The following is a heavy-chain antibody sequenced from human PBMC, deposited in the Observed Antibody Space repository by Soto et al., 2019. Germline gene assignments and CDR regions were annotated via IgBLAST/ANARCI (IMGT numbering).Heavy chain of an antibody. Sequence: QVQLVESGGGVVQPGRSLRLSCAATGFSFSSYGMHWVRQAPGKGLEWVAVIWYDGTNKYHADSVKGRFTISRDNSKNTMYLQMSSLRVEDTAVYYCARDRHMTLSGYFDYWGQGTLVTVSA. V-gene: IGHV3-33*01. J-gene: IGHJ4*02. CDR1: GFSFSSYG. D-gene: IGHD3-22*01. CDR3: ARDRHMTLSGYFDY. CDR2: IWYDGTNK.